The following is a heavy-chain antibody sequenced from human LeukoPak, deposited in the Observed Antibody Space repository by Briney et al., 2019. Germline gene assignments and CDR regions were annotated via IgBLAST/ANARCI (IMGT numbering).Heavy chain of an antibody. V-gene: IGHV4-31*11. J-gene: IGHJ5*02. D-gene: IGHD2/OR15-2a*01. Sequence: SETLSLTCAVYGGSFSGYYWSWIRQHPGKGLEWIGYIFYSGSTYYNPSLKSRVTISVDTSKNQFSLKLSSVTAADTAVYYCARGLLYNWFDPWGQGTLVTVSS. CDR3: ARGLLYNWFDP. CDR1: GGSFSGYY. CDR2: IFYSGST.